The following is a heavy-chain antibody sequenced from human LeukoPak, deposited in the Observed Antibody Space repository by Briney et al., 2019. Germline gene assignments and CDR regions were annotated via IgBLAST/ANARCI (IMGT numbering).Heavy chain of an antibody. D-gene: IGHD3-10*01. Sequence: GGSLRLSCAASGFTFSSYAMSWVRQAPGKGLEWVSSISGSGGSTYYADSVKGRFTISRDNSKNTLYLQMNSLRAEDTAVYYCAKDQGWFGELRLDYWGQGTLVTVSS. CDR2: ISGSGGST. CDR3: AKDQGWFGELRLDY. CDR1: GFTFSSYA. J-gene: IGHJ4*02. V-gene: IGHV3-23*01.